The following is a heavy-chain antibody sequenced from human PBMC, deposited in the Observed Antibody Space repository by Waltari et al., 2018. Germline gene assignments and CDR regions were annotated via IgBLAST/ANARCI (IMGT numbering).Heavy chain of an antibody. V-gene: IGHV4-39*07. Sequence: QLQLQESGPGLLKPSETLSLTCTVSGGSISSSTYYWGWIRQPPGKGPEWIGIISYTGRSYYNPSLKSRLTISLDMSKNQFSLKLRSVTAADTAVYYCARVRDGSGNYVDSWGQGTLVTVSS. CDR3: ARVRDGSGNYVDS. CDR2: ISYTGRS. J-gene: IGHJ4*02. D-gene: IGHD3-10*01. CDR1: GGSISSSTYY.